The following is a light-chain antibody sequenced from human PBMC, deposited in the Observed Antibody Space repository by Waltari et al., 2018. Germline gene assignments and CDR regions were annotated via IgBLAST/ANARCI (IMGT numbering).Light chain of an antibody. V-gene: IGKV1-5*01. J-gene: IGKJ1*01. Sequence: DIQMTQSPSSLSASVGDRVTITCRASQTISSWLAWYQQKPGKAPNLLIYDASSLESGVPSRFSGSGSGTEFTLTISSLQPDDFATYYCQQANNFPRTFGQGTKVE. CDR2: DAS. CDR1: QTISSW. CDR3: QQANNFPRT.